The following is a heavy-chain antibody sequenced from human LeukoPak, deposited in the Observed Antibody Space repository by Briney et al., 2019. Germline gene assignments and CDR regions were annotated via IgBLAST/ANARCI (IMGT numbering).Heavy chain of an antibody. CDR3: ASGYDSADAFDI. Sequence: SETLSLTCTVSGGSISSYYWSWIRQLPGKGLEWIGYIYYSGSTNYNPSLKSRVTISVDTSKNQFSLKLSSVTAADTAVYYCASGYDSADAFDIWGQGTMVTVSS. CDR1: GGSISSYY. CDR2: IYYSGST. J-gene: IGHJ3*02. D-gene: IGHD5-12*01. V-gene: IGHV4-59*01.